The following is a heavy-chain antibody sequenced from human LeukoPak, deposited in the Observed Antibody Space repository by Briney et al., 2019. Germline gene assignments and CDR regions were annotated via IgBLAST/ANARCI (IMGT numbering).Heavy chain of an antibody. Sequence: GGSLRLSCAASGFTFSSYAMSWVRQAPGKGLEWVSAISGSGGSTYYADSVKGRFTISRDNSNNTLYLQMNSLRAEDKAVYYCAKSVCGGDCYSLGGRVDDAFDIWGQGTMVTVSS. V-gene: IGHV3-23*01. D-gene: IGHD2-21*01. J-gene: IGHJ3*02. CDR1: GFTFSSYA. CDR2: ISGSGGST. CDR3: AKSVCGGDCYSLGGRVDDAFDI.